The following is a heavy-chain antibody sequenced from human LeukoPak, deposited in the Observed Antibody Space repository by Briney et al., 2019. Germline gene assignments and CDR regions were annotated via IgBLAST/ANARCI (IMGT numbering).Heavy chain of an antibody. V-gene: IGHV3-64*01. D-gene: IGHD3-3*01. CDR3: ARDRGITIFGVVTHQGPDV. CDR2: ISSNGGST. Sequence: GGSLRLSCAASGFTFSSYAMHWVRQAPGKGLEYVSAISSNGGSTYYANSVKGRFTISRDNSKNTLYLQMGSLRAEDMAVYYCARDRGITIFGVVTHQGPDVCGKGTTVTVSS. CDR1: GFTFSSYA. J-gene: IGHJ6*04.